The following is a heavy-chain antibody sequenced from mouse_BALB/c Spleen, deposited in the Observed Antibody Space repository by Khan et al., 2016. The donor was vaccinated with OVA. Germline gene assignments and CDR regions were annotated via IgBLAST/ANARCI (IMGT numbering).Heavy chain of an antibody. CDR1: GYTFTNYG. CDR2: INTYTGEP. J-gene: IGHJ1*01. CDR3: ARISSYGYSDF. Sequence: QIQLVQSGPELKKPGETVKISCKASGYTFTNYGMNWVKQAPGKGLKWMGWINTYTGEPTYADDFKGRFVFSLETSASTAYLQISNLKNEDMTTYFCARISSYGYSDFWGPGTTVTVSS. V-gene: IGHV9-1*02. D-gene: IGHD6-2*01.